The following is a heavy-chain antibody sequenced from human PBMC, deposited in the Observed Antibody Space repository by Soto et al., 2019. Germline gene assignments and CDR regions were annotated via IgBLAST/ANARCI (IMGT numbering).Heavy chain of an antibody. V-gene: IGHV5-51*01. J-gene: IGHJ6*03. Sequence: GESLKISCKGSGYSFTSYWIGWVRQMPGKGLEWMGIIYPGDSDTRYSPSFQGQVTISADKSISTAYLQWSSLKASDNAMYYCGRKSYDILTGYPLDPQVYYMDVWGKGTTVTVSS. CDR2: IYPGDSDT. CDR3: GRKSYDILTGYPLDPQVYYMDV. D-gene: IGHD3-9*01. CDR1: GYSFTSYW.